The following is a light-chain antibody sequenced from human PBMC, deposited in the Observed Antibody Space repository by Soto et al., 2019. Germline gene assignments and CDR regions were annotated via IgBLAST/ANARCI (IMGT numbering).Light chain of an antibody. V-gene: IGKV1-5*03. CDR1: QTISSW. Sequence: IQMTQSPSTLSGSVGDRVTITCRASQTISSWLAWYQQKPGKAPKLLIYKASTLKSGVPSRFSGSGSGTEFTLTISSLQPDDFATYYCQHYNSDSEAFGQGTKVELK. CDR3: QHYNSDSEA. J-gene: IGKJ1*01. CDR2: KAS.